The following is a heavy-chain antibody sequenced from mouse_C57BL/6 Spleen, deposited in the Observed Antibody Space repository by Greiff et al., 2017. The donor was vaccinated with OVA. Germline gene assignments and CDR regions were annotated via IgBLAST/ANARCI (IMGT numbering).Heavy chain of an antibody. D-gene: IGHD2-4*01. CDR3: ARDYDYDEAWFAY. CDR2: IYPGSGST. J-gene: IGHJ3*01. Sequence: QVQLQQSGAELVKPGASVKMSCKASGYTFTSYWITWVKQRPGQGLEWIGDIYPGSGSTNYNEKFKSKATLTVDTSSSTAYMQLSSLTSEDSAVYYGARDYDYDEAWFAYWGQGTLVTVSA. V-gene: IGHV1-55*01. CDR1: GYTFTSYW.